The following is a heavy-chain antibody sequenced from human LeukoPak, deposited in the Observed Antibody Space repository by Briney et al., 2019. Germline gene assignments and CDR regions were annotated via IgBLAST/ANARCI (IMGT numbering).Heavy chain of an antibody. J-gene: IGHJ5*02. CDR1: GGSISSGSYY. CDR3: ARDDGGYYLNWFDP. Sequence: SQTLSLTCTVSGGSISSGSYYWSWIRQPAGKGLEWIGRIYTSGSTNYNPSLKSRVTISVDTSKNQFSLKLSSVTAADTAVYYCARDDGGYYLNWFDPWGQGTLVTVSS. D-gene: IGHD3-22*01. CDR2: IYTSGST. V-gene: IGHV4-61*02.